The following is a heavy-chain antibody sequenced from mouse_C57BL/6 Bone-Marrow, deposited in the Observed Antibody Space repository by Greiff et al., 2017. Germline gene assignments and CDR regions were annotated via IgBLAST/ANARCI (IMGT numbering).Heavy chain of an antibody. D-gene: IGHD1-1*01. CDR2: INPSSGYT. CDR3: ARRIYYYGSSYVDWYFDV. J-gene: IGHJ1*03. Sequence: QVQLVESGAELAKPGASVKLSCKASGYTFTSYWMHWVKQRPGQGLEWIGYINPSSGYTKYNQKFKDKATLTADKSSSTAYMQLSSLTYEDSAVYYCARRIYYYGSSYVDWYFDVWGTGTTVTVSS. V-gene: IGHV1-7*01. CDR1: GYTFTSYW.